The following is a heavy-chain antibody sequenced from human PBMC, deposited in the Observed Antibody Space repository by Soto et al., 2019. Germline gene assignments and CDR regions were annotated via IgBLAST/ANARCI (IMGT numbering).Heavy chain of an antibody. V-gene: IGHV4-4*07. CDR1: GGSISSYY. J-gene: IGHJ6*02. CDR2: IYTSGST. D-gene: IGHD2-2*01. Sequence: SETLSLTXTVSGGSISSYYWSWIRQPAGKGLEWIGRIYTSGSTNYNPSLKSRVTMSVDTSKNQFSLKLSSVTAADTAVYYCARSPSYCSSTSCYYYYYGMDVWGQGTTVTVS. CDR3: ARSPSYCSSTSCYYYYYGMDV.